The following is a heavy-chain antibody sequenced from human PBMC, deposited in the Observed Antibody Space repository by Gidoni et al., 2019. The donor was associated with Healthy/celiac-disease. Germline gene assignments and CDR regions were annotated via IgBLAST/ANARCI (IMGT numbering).Heavy chain of an antibody. D-gene: IGHD3-16*01. CDR2: INPNSGGT. Sequence: QVQLVQSGAEVKKPGASVKVSCKASGYTFTGYYMHWVRQAPGQGLEWMGWINPNSGGTNYAQKFQGRVTMTRDTSISTAYMELSRLRSDDTAVYYCARDLHVEMAYRGRHDDAFDIWGQGTMVTVSS. CDR1: GYTFTGYY. CDR3: ARDLHVEMAYRGRHDDAFDI. V-gene: IGHV1-2*02. J-gene: IGHJ3*02.